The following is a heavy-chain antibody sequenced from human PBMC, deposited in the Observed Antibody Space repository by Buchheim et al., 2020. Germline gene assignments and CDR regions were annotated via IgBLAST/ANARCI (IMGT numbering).Heavy chain of an antibody. CDR3: ARDIVVVPAATTGY. V-gene: IGHV3-48*01. J-gene: IGHJ4*02. D-gene: IGHD2-2*01. CDR2: ISSSSSTI. Sequence: EVQLVESGGGLVQPGGSLRLSCAASGFTFNSYSMNWVRQAPGKGLEWVSYISSSSSTIYYADSVKGRFTISRDNAKNSLYLQMNSLRAEDTAVYYCARDIVVVPAATTGYWGQGTL. CDR1: GFTFNSYS.